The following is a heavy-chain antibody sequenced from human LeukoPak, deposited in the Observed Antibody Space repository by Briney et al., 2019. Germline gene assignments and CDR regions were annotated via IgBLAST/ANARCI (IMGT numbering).Heavy chain of an antibody. CDR2: ITSSGRFI. Sequence: GGSLRLSXAASGFSFSDYTVDWVGQAPGKGLEWVSSITSSGRFIYYADSVKGRFTVSRDTAKNSMYLQMDSLRAEDAAVYYCARQPHWEPRAYYYFDYWGQGTLVTVSS. CDR3: ARQPHWEPRAYYYFDY. V-gene: IGHV3-21*01. D-gene: IGHD1-26*01. CDR1: GFSFSDYT. J-gene: IGHJ4*02.